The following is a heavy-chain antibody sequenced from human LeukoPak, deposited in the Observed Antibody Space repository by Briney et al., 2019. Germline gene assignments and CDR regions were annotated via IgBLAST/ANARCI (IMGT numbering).Heavy chain of an antibody. CDR3: ARRAYNWGAFDI. D-gene: IGHD5-24*01. CDR1: GFTFTNYA. J-gene: IGHJ3*02. V-gene: IGHV3-23*01. CDR2: LSPSGADT. Sequence: GGSLRLSCAASGFTFTNYAMNWVRQAPGKGLEWDSTLSPSGADTYYADSVKGRFTISRDISKNTLYLQMNSLRAEDTAVYYCARRAYNWGAFDIWGQGTMVTVSS.